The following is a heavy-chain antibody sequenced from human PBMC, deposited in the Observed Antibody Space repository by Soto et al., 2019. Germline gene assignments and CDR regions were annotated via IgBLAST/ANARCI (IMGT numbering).Heavy chain of an antibody. Sequence: QVQLQQWGAGLLKPSETLSLTRAVHGGSFSGYYWNWIRQPPGKGLEWIGEINHSGSTNYHPSLKSRVTLSVDTSKNQFSLKLSSVTAADTAVYYCARGWGRIFDYWGQGTLVTVSS. CDR1: GGSFSGYY. D-gene: IGHD7-27*01. CDR3: ARGWGRIFDY. V-gene: IGHV4-34*01. CDR2: INHSGST. J-gene: IGHJ4*02.